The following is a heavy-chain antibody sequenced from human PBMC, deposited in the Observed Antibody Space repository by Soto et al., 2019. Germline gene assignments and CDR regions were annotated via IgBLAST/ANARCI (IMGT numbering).Heavy chain of an antibody. J-gene: IGHJ6*03. Sequence: ASVKVSCKASGYTFTSYAMHWVRQAPGQRLEWMGWINAGNGNTKYSQKFQGRVTITRDTSASTAYMELSSLRSEDTAVYYCARDSSYSNPYYYYYYMDVWGKGTTVTVSS. CDR2: INAGNGNT. V-gene: IGHV1-3*01. CDR1: GYTFTSYA. CDR3: ARDSSYSNPYYYYYYMDV. D-gene: IGHD4-4*01.